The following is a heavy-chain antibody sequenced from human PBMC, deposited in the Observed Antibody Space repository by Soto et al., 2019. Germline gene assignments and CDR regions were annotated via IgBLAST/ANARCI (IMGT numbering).Heavy chain of an antibody. CDR3: AKSGKTTTIRDWFDP. CDR1: GFTFGSYA. D-gene: IGHD4-4*01. Sequence: EVQLLESGGGLVQPGGSLRLSCAAYGFTFGSYAMSWVRQAPGKGLEWVSAVSSTGDATYYADSVKGRFTISRDNSKNTLYLQMNSLRADDTAVYHCAKSGKTTTIRDWFDPWGQGTLVTVSS. V-gene: IGHV3-23*01. CDR2: VSSTGDAT. J-gene: IGHJ5*02.